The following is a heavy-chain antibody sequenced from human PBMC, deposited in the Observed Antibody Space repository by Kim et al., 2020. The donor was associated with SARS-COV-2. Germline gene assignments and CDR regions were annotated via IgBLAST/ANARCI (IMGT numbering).Heavy chain of an antibody. CDR2: IIPIFGTA. D-gene: IGHD2-15*01. V-gene: IGHV1-69*13. CDR3: ARDLCSGGSCYAYYYGMDV. CDR1: GGTFSSYA. Sequence: SVKVSCKASGGTFSSYAISWVRQAPGQGLEWMGGIIPIFGTANYAQKFQGRVTITADESTSTAYMELRSLRSEDTAVYYCARDLCSGGSCYAYYYGMDVWGQGTTVTVSS. J-gene: IGHJ6*02.